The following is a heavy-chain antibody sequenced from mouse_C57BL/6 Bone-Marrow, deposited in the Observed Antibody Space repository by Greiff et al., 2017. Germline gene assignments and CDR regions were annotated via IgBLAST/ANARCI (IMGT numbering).Heavy chain of an antibody. J-gene: IGHJ3*01. CDR2: IYPGGGYT. CDR3: ARVDWDVGFAY. D-gene: IGHD4-1*01. CDR1: GYTFTNYW. Sequence: VQLQQPGAELVRPGTSVKMSCKASGYTFTNYWLGWAKQRPGHGLEWIGDIYPGGGYTNYNEKFKGKATLTADKSSSTAYMQFSSLTSEDSAIYYCARVDWDVGFAYWGQGTLVTVSA. V-gene: IGHV1-63*01.